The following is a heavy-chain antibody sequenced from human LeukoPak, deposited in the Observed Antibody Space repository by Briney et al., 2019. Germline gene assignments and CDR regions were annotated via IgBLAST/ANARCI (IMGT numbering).Heavy chain of an antibody. CDR1: GGSIISGGYY. Sequence: SETLSLTCTVSGGSIISGGYYWSWIRQYPGEGLEWIGYIYYSGSTHYNPSLKSRLIMSVDTSKNQFSLKLRSVTAADAAVYHCARASFYSAEGYCSSTSCYALDYWGQGTLVTVSS. J-gene: IGHJ4*02. CDR3: ARASFYSAEGYCSSTSCYALDY. V-gene: IGHV4-31*03. CDR2: IYYSGST. D-gene: IGHD2-2*01.